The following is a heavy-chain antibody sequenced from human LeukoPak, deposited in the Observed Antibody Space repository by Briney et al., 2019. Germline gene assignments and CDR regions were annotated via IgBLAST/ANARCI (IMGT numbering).Heavy chain of an antibody. CDR2: IKQDGSEK. CDR3: ARREVDYDFWSGSKPLGYYYYYMDV. D-gene: IGHD3-3*01. J-gene: IGHJ6*03. CDR1: GFTFSSYW. V-gene: IGHV3-7*01. Sequence: GGSLRLSCAASGFTFSSYWMSWVRQAPGKGLEWVANIKQDGSEKYYVDSVKGRFTISRDNAKNSLYLQMNSLRAEDTAVYYCARREVDYDFWSGSKPLGYYYYYMDVWGKGTMVTVSS.